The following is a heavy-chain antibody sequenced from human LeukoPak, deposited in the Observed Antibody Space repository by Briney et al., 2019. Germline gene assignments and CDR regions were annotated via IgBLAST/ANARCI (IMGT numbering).Heavy chain of an antibody. Sequence: SETLSLTCAVYGGSFSGYYWSWIRQPPGKGLEWIGEINHSGSTNYNPSLKSRVTISVDTSKNQFSLKLSSVTAADTAVYYCARGTTVTKVYYYYYGMDVWGQGTTVTVSS. J-gene: IGHJ6*02. V-gene: IGHV4-34*01. CDR1: GGSFSGYY. CDR3: ARGTTVTKVYYYYYGMDV. D-gene: IGHD4-17*01. CDR2: INHSGST.